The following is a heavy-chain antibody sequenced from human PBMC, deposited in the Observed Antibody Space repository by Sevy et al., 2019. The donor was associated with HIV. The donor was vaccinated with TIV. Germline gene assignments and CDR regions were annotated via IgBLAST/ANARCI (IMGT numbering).Heavy chain of an antibody. V-gene: IGHV3-11*04. Sequence: GGSLRLSCAASGFTFSDYYMSWIRQAPGKGLEWVSYIGSSGTTIYYGDSVKGRFTISRDNTKNSLYLQMNSLRAEDTAVYYCARKDCGGDCYSGYYYMDVWGKGTTVTVSS. CDR3: ARKDCGGDCYSGYYYMDV. D-gene: IGHD2-21*02. J-gene: IGHJ6*03. CDR1: GFTFSDYY. CDR2: IGSSGTTI.